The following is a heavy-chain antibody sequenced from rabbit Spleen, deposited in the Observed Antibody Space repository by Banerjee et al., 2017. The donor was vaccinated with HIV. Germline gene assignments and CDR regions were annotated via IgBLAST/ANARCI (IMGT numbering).Heavy chain of an antibody. CDR2: IDNGDGST. J-gene: IGHJ4*01. CDR1: GFSFSDRDV. D-gene: IGHD4-2*01. V-gene: IGHV1S45*01. Sequence: QEQLVESGGGLVKPEGSLTLTCKASGFSFSDRDVMCWVRQAPGKGPEWIACIDNGDGSTYYASWVNGRFTISKTSSTTVTLQMTSLTAADTAMYFCARDAAGREDFNLWGQGTLVTVS. CDR3: ARDAAGREDFNL.